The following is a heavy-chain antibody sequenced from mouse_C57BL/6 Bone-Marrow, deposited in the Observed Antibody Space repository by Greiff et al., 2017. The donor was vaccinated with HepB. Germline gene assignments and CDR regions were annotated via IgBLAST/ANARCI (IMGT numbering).Heavy chain of an antibody. D-gene: IGHD1-1*01. CDR1: GFTFSDYG. Sequence: EVMLVESGGGLVKPGGSLKLSCAASGFTFSDYGMHWVRQAPEKGLEWVAYISSGSSTIYYADTVKGRFTISRDNAKNTLFLQMTSLRSEDTAMYYCARGDITTVVAHYFDYWGQGTTLTVSS. V-gene: IGHV5-17*01. CDR3: ARGDITTVVAHYFDY. CDR2: ISSGSSTI. J-gene: IGHJ2*01.